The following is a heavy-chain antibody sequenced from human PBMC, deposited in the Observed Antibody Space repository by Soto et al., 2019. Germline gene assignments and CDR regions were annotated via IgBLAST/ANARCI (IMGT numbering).Heavy chain of an antibody. D-gene: IGHD3-9*01. J-gene: IGHJ3*02. CDR3: TTHTQPLGVLRYFDWLSQWSYDAFDI. V-gene: IGHV3-15*01. CDR2: IKSKTDGGTT. CDR1: GFTCTSAW. Sequence: PVLSLRVSCGASGFTCTSAWMSCVRQAPGKGLEWVGRIKSKTDGGTTDYAAPVKGRFTISRDDSKNTLYLQMNSLKTEDTAVYYCTTHTQPLGVLRYFDWLSQWSYDAFDIWGQGTMVTVSS.